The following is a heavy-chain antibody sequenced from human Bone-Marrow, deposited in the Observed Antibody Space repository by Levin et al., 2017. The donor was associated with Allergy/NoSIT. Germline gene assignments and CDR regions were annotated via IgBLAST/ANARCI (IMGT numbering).Heavy chain of an antibody. CDR2: IRSKAYGGTT. J-gene: IGHJ6*03. CDR3: TRRGITMVRGVIPYYYYYYMDV. CDR1: GFTFGDYA. Sequence: GESLKISCTASGFTFGDYAMSWFRQAPGKGLEWVGFIRSKAYGGTTEYAASVKGRFTISRDDSKSIAYLQMNSLKTEDTAVYYCTRRGITMVRGVIPYYYYYYMDVWGKGTTVTVSS. V-gene: IGHV3-49*03. D-gene: IGHD3-10*01.